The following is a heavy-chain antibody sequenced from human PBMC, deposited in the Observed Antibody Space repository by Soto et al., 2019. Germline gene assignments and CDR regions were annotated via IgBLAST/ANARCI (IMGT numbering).Heavy chain of an antibody. V-gene: IGHV3-7*01. CDR2: IKQDGSEK. CDR1: GFTFSSYW. J-gene: IGHJ3*02. CDR3: ARDRYYGTHDAFDI. D-gene: IGHD3-3*01. Sequence: VGSLRLSWAASGFTFSSYWMSWIRQDQGKGLEWVANIKQDGSEKYYVDSVKGRFTISRDNAKNSLYLQMNSLRAEDTVVYYCARDRYYGTHDAFDIWGQGTMVPVSS.